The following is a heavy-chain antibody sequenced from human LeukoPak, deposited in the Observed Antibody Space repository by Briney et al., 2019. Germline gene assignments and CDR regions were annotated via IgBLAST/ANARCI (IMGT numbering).Heavy chain of an antibody. Sequence: PSQTLSLTCAVSGGSISSGGYSWSWIRQPPGTGLEWLGYIYHSGSTYDNPSLKSRVTISVDRSKNQFSLKLSSVTAADTAVYYCARDTGLYGMDVWGQGTTVTVSS. V-gene: IGHV4-30-2*01. J-gene: IGHJ6*02. D-gene: IGHD4-17*01. CDR3: ARDTGLYGMDV. CDR1: GGSISSGGYS. CDR2: IYHSGST.